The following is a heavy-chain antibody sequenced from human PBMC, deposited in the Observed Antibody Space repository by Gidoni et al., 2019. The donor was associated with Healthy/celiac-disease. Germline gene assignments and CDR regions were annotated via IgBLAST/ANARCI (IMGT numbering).Heavy chain of an antibody. CDR1: GFTFDDYA. CDR3: AKGYSSTQGGPDY. D-gene: IGHD6-13*01. Sequence: EVQLVESGGGLVQPGRSLRLSCAASGFTFDDYAMHWVRQAPGKGLEWVSGISWNSGSIGYADSVKGRFTISRDNAKNSLYLQMNSLRAEDTALYYCAKGYSSTQGGPDYWGQGTLVTVSS. CDR2: ISWNSGSI. V-gene: IGHV3-9*01. J-gene: IGHJ4*02.